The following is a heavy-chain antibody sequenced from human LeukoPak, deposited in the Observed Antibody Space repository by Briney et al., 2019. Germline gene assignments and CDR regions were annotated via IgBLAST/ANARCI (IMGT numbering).Heavy chain of an antibody. CDR2: IRSRSAGGTT. V-gene: IGHV3-15*01. CDR1: GPTFINAW. CDR3: STGGGTHDY. J-gene: IGHJ4*02. D-gene: IGHD2-15*01. Sequence: GGSLGLSVEAPGPTFINAWRSWVRRAPGRGLEWVGRIRSRSAGGTTDYGAPVKGRFTISRDDSKNTLYLQMNSLKTEDTAVYYCSTGGGTHDYWGQGTLVTVSS.